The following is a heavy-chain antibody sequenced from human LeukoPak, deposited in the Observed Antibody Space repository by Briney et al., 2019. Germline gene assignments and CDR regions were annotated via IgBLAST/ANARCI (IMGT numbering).Heavy chain of an antibody. CDR1: GYTFSAYY. CDR2: INPNTGGT. D-gene: IGHD3-3*01. CDR3: AKAGHYDFYLFDP. V-gene: IGHV1-2*06. J-gene: IGHJ5*02. Sequence: ASVKVSCKASGYTFSAYYMHWVRQAPGQGPEWMGRINPNTGGTKYAQKFQGRVTMTRDTSNNTVYMELSSLRSDDTAVYYCAKAGHYDFYLFDPWGQGTLVTVSS.